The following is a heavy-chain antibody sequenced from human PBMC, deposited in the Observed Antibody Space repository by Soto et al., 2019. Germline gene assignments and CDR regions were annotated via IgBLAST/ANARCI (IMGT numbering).Heavy chain of an antibody. CDR3: ARRGSGSYSDS. CDR2: IYYSGST. J-gene: IGHJ4*02. V-gene: IGHV4-39*01. CDR1: GGSISSGGYY. Sequence: PSETLSLTCSVSGGSISSGGYYWSWIRQHPGKGLEWIGSIYYSGSTYYNPSLKSRVTISVDTSKNQFSLKLSSVTAADTAVYYCARRGSGSYSDSWGQGTLVTAPQ. D-gene: IGHD1-26*01.